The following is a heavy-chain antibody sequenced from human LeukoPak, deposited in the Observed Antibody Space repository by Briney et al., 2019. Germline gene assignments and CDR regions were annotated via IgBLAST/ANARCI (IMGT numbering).Heavy chain of an antibody. CDR3: AREVRDGYNLASFYYYYMDV. Sequence: SVTVSCKASGGTFSSYAISWVRQAPGQGLEWMGGIIPIFGTANYAQTFQGRVTITTDESTSTAYMELSSLRSEDTAVYYCAREVRDGYNLASFYYYYMDVWGKGTTVTVSS. CDR1: GGTFSSYA. CDR2: IIPIFGTA. V-gene: IGHV1-69*05. D-gene: IGHD5-24*01. J-gene: IGHJ6*03.